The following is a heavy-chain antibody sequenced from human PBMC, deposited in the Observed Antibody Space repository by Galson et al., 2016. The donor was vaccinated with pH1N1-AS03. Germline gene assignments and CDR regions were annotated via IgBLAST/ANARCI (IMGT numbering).Heavy chain of an antibody. V-gene: IGHV3-64*01. J-gene: IGHJ4*02. CDR3: ARGPVSYSNYWFPPPDY. D-gene: IGHD6-13*01. CDR1: GFTFSSYA. CDR2: ISGNGFST. Sequence: CAASGFTFSSYAMFWVRQAPGKALEYVSAISGNGFSTYYASSVKDRFTISRDNSKNTLFLQMGSLRPEDMAVYYCARGPVSYSNYWFPPPDYWGQGTLVTVSS.